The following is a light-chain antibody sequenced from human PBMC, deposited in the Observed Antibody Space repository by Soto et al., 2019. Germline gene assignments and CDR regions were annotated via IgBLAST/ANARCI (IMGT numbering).Light chain of an antibody. Sequence: EIVMTQSPATLSVSTGERATLSCRASQSVSSNLAWYQQKPGQAPRLLIYGASTRATGIPARFSGSGSGTEFTLTIGSLQSEDFAVYYCQQYNNGPPVTFGQGTKVDIK. J-gene: IGKJ1*01. V-gene: IGKV3-15*01. CDR2: GAS. CDR1: QSVSSN. CDR3: QQYNNGPPVT.